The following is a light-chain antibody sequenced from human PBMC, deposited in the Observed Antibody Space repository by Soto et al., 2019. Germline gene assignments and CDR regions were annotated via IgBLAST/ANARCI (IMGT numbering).Light chain of an antibody. Sequence: QSVLTQSSSVSAAAGQKVTISCSGSYSNIGSNFVSWYQHFPGSAPKLVIYDNTQRPPGIPARFSGCKSCSSATLGITGLQTGDEADYYCGTWDSSLNVVVFGGGTKLTVL. CDR1: YSNIGSNF. V-gene: IGLV1-51*01. J-gene: IGLJ2*01. CDR2: DNT. CDR3: GTWDSSLNVVV.